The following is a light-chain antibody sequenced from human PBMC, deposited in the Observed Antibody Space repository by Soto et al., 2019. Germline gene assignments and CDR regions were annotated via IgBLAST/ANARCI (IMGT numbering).Light chain of an antibody. CDR3: GTWDSSLSAWV. V-gene: IGLV1-51*01. Sequence: SVLTQPPSVSAAPGQKVTISCSGISSNIGNHYVSWYQQLPGTAPKVLIYDNNKRPSGIPDRFSGSKSGTSATLGITGLQTGDEADYYCGTWDSSLSAWVFGGGTKVTVL. J-gene: IGLJ3*02. CDR2: DNN. CDR1: SSNIGNHY.